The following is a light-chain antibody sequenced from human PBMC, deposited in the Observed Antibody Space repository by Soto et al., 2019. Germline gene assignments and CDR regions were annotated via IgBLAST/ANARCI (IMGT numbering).Light chain of an antibody. CDR1: SKDVGGHNY. CDR2: EVS. CDR3: SSDAGGSYV. Sequence: QSVLTQPPSASGSPGQSVTISCTGTSKDVGGHNYVSWYQQHPGKAPKFMIYEVSKRPSGVPDRFSGSKSGNTASLTVSGLQAEEDAYYYCSSDAGGSYVFGTGTKVTVL. J-gene: IGLJ1*01. V-gene: IGLV2-8*01.